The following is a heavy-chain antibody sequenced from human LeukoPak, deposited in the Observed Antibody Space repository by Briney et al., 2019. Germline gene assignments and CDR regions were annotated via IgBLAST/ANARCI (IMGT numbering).Heavy chain of an antibody. V-gene: IGHV4-59*12. J-gene: IGHJ4*02. CDR2: IYYSGST. CDR3: ARTHYVWGSQIDY. D-gene: IGHD3-16*01. Sequence: SETLSLTCTVSGGSISSYYWSWIRQPPGKGLEWIGYIYYSGSTNYNPSLKSRVTISVDTSKNQFSLKLSSVTAADTAVYYCARTHYVWGSQIDYWGQGTLVTVSS. CDR1: GGSISSYY.